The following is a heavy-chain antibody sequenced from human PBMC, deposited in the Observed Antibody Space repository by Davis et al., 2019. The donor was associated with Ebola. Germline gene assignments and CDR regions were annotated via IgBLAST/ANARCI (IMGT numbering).Heavy chain of an antibody. V-gene: IGHV3-33*05. CDR2: ISYDGSNK. CDR3: ARGGYYYDSSGSIALLNY. Sequence: GGSLRLSCAASGFTFSSYGMHWVRQAPGKGLEWVAVISYDGSNKYYADSVKGRFTISRDNSKNTLYLQMNSLRAEDTAVYYCARGGYYYDSSGSIALLNYWGQGTLVTVSS. D-gene: IGHD3-22*01. CDR1: GFTFSSYG. J-gene: IGHJ4*02.